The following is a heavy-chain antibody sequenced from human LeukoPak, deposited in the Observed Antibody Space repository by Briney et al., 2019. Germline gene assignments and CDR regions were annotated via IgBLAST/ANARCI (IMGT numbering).Heavy chain of an antibody. V-gene: IGHV6-1*01. Sequence: SQTLSLTCAISGDSVSSNSAAWNWIRQSPSRGLEWLGRTYYRSKWYNDYAVSVKSRITINPDTSKNQFSLQLNSVTPEDTAVYYCARAVPGKVEGSSSWYDWAWFDPWGQGTLVTVSS. CDR3: ARAVPGKVEGSSSWYDWAWFDP. D-gene: IGHD6-13*01. J-gene: IGHJ5*02. CDR2: TYYRSKWYN. CDR1: GDSVSSNSAA.